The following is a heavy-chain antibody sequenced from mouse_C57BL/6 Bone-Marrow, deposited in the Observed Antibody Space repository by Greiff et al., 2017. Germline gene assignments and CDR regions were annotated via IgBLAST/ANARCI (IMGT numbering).Heavy chain of an antibody. D-gene: IGHD1-1*01. Sequence: QVQLQQSGAELARPGASVKLSCKASGYTITSYGISRWKQRTRQGLEENGENYPRSGNTYYNETFKGTATLTADKSSSTAYLELRTLTSEDSAVYFCAEKEVIRYGGSYEAAWFAYWGQGTLVTVSA. J-gene: IGHJ3*01. V-gene: IGHV1-81*01. CDR3: AEKEVIRYGGSYEAAWFAY. CDR2: NYPRSGNT. CDR1: GYTITSYG.